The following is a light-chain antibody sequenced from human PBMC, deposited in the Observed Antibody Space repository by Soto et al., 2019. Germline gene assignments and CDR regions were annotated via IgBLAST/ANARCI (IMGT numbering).Light chain of an antibody. V-gene: IGKV3-11*01. Sequence: EIFLTQSPDTLSLSPGERATLSCRASQSVTNYIAWYQQRPGQAPRLLIYDASNRATGVPARFSGSGSGTEFTLTITRLEPEDSAVYFCQQYTGPPTTFGQGTRLEIK. CDR2: DAS. CDR3: QQYTGPPTT. CDR1: QSVTNY. J-gene: IGKJ5*01.